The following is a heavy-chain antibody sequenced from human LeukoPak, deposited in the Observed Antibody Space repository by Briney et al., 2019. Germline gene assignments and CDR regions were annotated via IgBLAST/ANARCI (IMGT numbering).Heavy chain of an antibody. J-gene: IGHJ4*02. CDR3: AKDRSPYSFDY. Sequence: GSLRLSCVVSGFTFSTFGMHWVRQAPGKGLEWVAFTQNDGSNKYYADSVKGRFTISRDNSKNTLYLQMNSLRAEDTAVFYCAKDRSPYSFDYWGQGTLVTVSS. CDR2: TQNDGSNK. V-gene: IGHV3-30*02. CDR1: GFTFSTFG. D-gene: IGHD2-21*01.